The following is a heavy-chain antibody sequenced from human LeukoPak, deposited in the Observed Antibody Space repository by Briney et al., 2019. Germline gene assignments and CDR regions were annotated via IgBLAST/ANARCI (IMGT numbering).Heavy chain of an antibody. D-gene: IGHD3-10*01. CDR2: TYYRSTWYN. Sequence: SQTLSLTCAISGDCVSNNSAAWNWIRQSPSRGLEWLGRTYYRSTWYNDYAVSVKSRITINPDTSKNQFSLQLNSVTPEDTAVYYCARGYYYGAAYYNYYMDGWGKGTTVTASS. J-gene: IGHJ6*03. CDR3: ARGYYYGAAYYNYYMDG. V-gene: IGHV6-1*01. CDR1: GDCVSNNSAA.